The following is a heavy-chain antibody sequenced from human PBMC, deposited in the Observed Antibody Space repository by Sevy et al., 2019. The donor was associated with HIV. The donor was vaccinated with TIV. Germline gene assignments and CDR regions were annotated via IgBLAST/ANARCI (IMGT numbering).Heavy chain of an antibody. CDR3: ARGGYYGSGSYYNVPWFDP. CDR2: IYYSGST. D-gene: IGHD3-10*01. Sequence: SETLSLTCTVSGGSISSYYWSWIRQPPGKGLEWIGYIYYSGSTNYNPSLKSRVTISVDTSKNHFSLKLSSVTAADTAVYYCARGGYYGSGSYYNVPWFDPWGQGTLVTVSS. CDR1: GGSISSYY. J-gene: IGHJ5*02. V-gene: IGHV4-59*01.